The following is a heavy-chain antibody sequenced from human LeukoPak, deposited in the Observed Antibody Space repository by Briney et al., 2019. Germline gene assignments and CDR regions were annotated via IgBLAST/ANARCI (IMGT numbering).Heavy chain of an antibody. CDR3: MGTGVTEAATYY. Sequence: PGGSLRLSCAASGFTFSSYGMHWVRQAPGKGLEWVAFIRYDGSNKYYADSVKGRFTISRDNSKNTLYLQMNSLRAEDTAVYYCMGTGVTEAATYYRGHGTLVTVSS. CDR1: GFTFSSYG. D-gene: IGHD2-15*01. CDR2: IRYDGSNK. V-gene: IGHV3-30*02. J-gene: IGHJ4*01.